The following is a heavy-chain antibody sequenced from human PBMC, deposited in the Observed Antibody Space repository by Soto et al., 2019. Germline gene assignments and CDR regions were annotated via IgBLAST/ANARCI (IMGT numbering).Heavy chain of an antibody. Sequence: PGGSLRLSCAASGLNFSDTWMNWVRRAPGKGLEWVVSIKRKPDGGETDYAATVRGRFTLSRDDSKNTVFLQMHSLRLEDTGVYYCSRAHTVHXWGQGTLVTVSX. D-gene: IGHD4-17*01. V-gene: IGHV3-15*01. CDR1: GLNFSDTW. CDR3: SRAHTVHX. J-gene: IGHJ4*02. CDR2: IKRKPDGGET.